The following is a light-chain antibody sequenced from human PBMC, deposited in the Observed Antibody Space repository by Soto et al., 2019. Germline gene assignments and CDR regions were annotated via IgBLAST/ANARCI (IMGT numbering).Light chain of an antibody. V-gene: IGKV1-39*01. CDR3: QQSYSTPPT. CDR2: ATS. Sequence: DIQLTQSPSSLSASVGDRVTISCRASQTINSHLNWYQQKPGKAPKLLIYATSTLQTGVPARFSGSGSGTDFTLTISSLLPEEFATYSCQQSYSTPPTFGQGTKVEIK. CDR1: QTINSH. J-gene: IGKJ1*01.